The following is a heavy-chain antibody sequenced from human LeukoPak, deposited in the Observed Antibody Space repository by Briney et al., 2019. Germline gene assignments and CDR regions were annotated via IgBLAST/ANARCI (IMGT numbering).Heavy chain of an antibody. CDR2: ISWDGTST. D-gene: IGHD6-19*01. CDR3: AKENVISSGWSYTIFYYIDV. Sequence: GGSLRLSCAASGFTFNDYAMHWVRQAPGKGLEWVSVISWDGTSTYSADSVKGRFTISRDNSKNSLYLQMNSLRAEDTGMYFCAKENVISSGWSYTIFYYIDVWGKGTTVTVSS. J-gene: IGHJ6*03. CDR1: GFTFNDYA. V-gene: IGHV3-43D*03.